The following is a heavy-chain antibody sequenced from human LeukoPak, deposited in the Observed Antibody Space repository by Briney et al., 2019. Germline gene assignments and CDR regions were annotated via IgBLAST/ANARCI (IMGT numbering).Heavy chain of an antibody. Sequence: GGSLRLSCAASAFTFSDYTMNWVRQAPGKGLEWVSSFSTTGTYIYYADSVKGRFTISRDNAKNSLYLQMNSLRAEDTALYYCARSLAAGGTCFDSWGQETLVTVSP. V-gene: IGHV3-21*01. D-gene: IGHD6-13*01. CDR3: ARSLAAGGTCFDS. J-gene: IGHJ4*02. CDR1: AFTFSDYT. CDR2: FSTTGTYI.